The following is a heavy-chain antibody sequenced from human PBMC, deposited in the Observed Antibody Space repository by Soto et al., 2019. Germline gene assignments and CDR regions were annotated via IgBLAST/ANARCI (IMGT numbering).Heavy chain of an antibody. D-gene: IGHD3-22*01. CDR3: AKFRSSGLHYFHYGMDV. Sequence: EVQLLESGRGLAQPGGSLRLSCAASGFTFSGSAMGWVRQAPGKGLEWVSSITASGGTTHNADSVKGRFTISRDNSKNTLHLQMSSLRVEDTAVYLCAKFRSSGLHYFHYGMDVWGQGTTVTVS. J-gene: IGHJ6*02. CDR2: ITASGGTT. CDR1: GFTFSGSA. V-gene: IGHV3-23*01.